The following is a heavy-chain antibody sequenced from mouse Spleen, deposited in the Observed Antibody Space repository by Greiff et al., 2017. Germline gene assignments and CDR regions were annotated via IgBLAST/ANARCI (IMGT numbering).Heavy chain of an antibody. CDR2: INYDGSST. J-gene: IGHJ3*01. Sequence: EVKLMESEGGLVQPGSSMKLSCTASGFTFSDYYMAWVRQVPEKGLEWVANINYDGSSTYYLDSLKSRFIISRDNAKNILYLQMSSLKSEDTATYYCARDQGGYYGFAYWGQGTLVTVSA. D-gene: IGHD2-3*01. CDR1: GFTFSDYY. CDR3: ARDQGGYYGFAY. V-gene: IGHV5-16*01.